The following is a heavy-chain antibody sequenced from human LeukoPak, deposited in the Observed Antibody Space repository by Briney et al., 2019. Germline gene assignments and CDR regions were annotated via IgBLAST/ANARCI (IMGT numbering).Heavy chain of an antibody. V-gene: IGHV1-69*05. CDR3: ARAGYNWNDVPDYFDY. J-gene: IGHJ4*02. CDR1: GGTFSSYA. CDR2: IIPIFGTA. D-gene: IGHD1-1*01. Sequence: SVKVSCKASGGTFSSYAISWVRQAPGQGLEWMGGIIPIFGTANYAQKFQGRVTITTDESTSTAYMELSSLRSEDTAVYYCARAGYNWNDVPDYFDYWGQGTLVTVSS.